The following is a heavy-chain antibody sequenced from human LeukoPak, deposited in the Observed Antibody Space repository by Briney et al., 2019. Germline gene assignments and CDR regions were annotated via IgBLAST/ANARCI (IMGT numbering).Heavy chain of an antibody. V-gene: IGHV3-20*04. D-gene: IGHD5-18*01. CDR2: INWKGVSI. Sequence: GGSLRLSCAASGFTFDDYGMSWVRQAPGKGLEWVAGINWKGVSIAYADSVKGRFTISRDNAKNSIFLEMNGLTGEDTAFYYCARDMNRLQQWLSSGYWGQGTLVTVSS. J-gene: IGHJ4*02. CDR1: GFTFDDYG. CDR3: ARDMNRLQQWLSSGY.